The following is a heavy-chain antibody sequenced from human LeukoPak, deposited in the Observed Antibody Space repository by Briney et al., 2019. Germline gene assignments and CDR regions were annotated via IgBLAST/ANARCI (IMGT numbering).Heavy chain of an antibody. J-gene: IGHJ4*02. CDR1: GVSINSYY. D-gene: IGHD2-2*01. CDR3: ARHVAPAMGYFDY. CDR2: IYYSRST. Sequence: SETLSLTCSVSGVSINSYYWSWIRQTPGKGLEWIGYIYYSRSTNYNPSLKSRVTMSVDTSKYQFSLKLSSVTAADTAVYYCARHVAPAMGYFDYWGQGTLVTVSS. V-gene: IGHV4-59*08.